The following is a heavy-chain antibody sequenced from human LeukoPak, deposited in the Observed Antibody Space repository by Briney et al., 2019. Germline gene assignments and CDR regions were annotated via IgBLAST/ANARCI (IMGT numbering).Heavy chain of an antibody. Sequence: ASVKVSCKASGYTFTGYYMHWVRQAPGQGLEWMGWINPNSGGTNYAQKFQGRVTMTRDTSISTAYMELSRLRSDDTAVYYCGFQGGGGSLGDNWFDPWGQGTLVTVSS. D-gene: IGHD3-16*01. CDR1: GYTFTGYY. V-gene: IGHV1-2*02. J-gene: IGHJ5*02. CDR2: INPNSGGT. CDR3: GFQGGGGSLGDNWFDP.